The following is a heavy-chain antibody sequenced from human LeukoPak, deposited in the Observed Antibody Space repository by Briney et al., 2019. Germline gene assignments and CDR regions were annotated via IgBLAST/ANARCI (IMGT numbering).Heavy chain of an antibody. J-gene: IGHJ5*02. V-gene: IGHV4-61*10. CDR1: GASISSGSYY. D-gene: IGHD3-22*01. Sequence: PSETLSLTCTVSGASISSGSYYWSWIRQPAGKGLEWIGHIYIGGSTNYNPSLKSRVTISVDTSKNQFSLKLNSVTAADTAVYYCARDYYDSSGYPNWFDPWGQGTLVTVSS. CDR2: IYIGGST. CDR3: ARDYYDSSGYPNWFDP.